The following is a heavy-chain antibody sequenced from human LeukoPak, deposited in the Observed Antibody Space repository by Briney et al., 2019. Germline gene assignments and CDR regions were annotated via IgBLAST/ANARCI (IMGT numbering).Heavy chain of an antibody. CDR1: GYTFTSYG. J-gene: IGHJ3*02. D-gene: IGHD3-10*01. CDR3: ARDMVRGVFFMSKKANAFDI. Sequence: ASAKVSCKASGYTFTSYGISWVRQAPGQGLEWMGWISAYNGNTNYAQKLQGRVTMTTDTSTSTAYMELRSLRSDNTAVYYCARDMVRGVFFMSKKANAFDIWGQGTMVTVSS. V-gene: IGHV1-18*01. CDR2: ISAYNGNT.